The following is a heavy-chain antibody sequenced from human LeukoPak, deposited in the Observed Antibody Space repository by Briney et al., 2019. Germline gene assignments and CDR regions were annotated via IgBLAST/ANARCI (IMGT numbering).Heavy chain of an antibody. CDR1: GGSISGYY. CDR3: ARDSVVGTALSKPRAYYYYYYYMDV. J-gene: IGHJ6*03. V-gene: IGHV4-39*07. CDR2: IYYSGST. Sequence: PSETLSLTCTVSGGSISGYYWSWIRQPPGKGLEWIGSIYYSGSTYYNPSLKSRVTISVDTSKNQFSLKLSSVTAADTAVYYCARDSVVGTALSKPRAYYYYYYYMDVWGKGTTVTVSS. D-gene: IGHD2-15*01.